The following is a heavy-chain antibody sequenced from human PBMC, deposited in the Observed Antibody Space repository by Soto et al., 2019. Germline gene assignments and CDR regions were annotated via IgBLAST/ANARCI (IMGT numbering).Heavy chain of an antibody. CDR1: GYSFTSYW. Sequence: PGESLKISCKGSGYSFTSYWIGWVRQMPGKGLEWMGIIYPGDSDTRYSPSFQGQVTISADKSISTAYLQWSSLKASDTAMYYCARLHAAMVTYYYMDVWGKGTTVTVSS. D-gene: IGHD5-18*01. V-gene: IGHV5-51*01. J-gene: IGHJ6*03. CDR2: IYPGDSDT. CDR3: ARLHAAMVTYYYMDV.